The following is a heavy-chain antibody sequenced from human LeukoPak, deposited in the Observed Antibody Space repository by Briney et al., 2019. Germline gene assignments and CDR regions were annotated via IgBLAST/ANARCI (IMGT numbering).Heavy chain of an antibody. Sequence: GGSLRLSCAASGFTFSSYAMNWVRQAPGKGLEWVSAISSSGISTYYADSVKGRFTISRDNSKNTLYLQMNSLRPEDTAVYYGATSGVKSVTTHGPWGQGTLVTVSS. D-gene: IGHD4-17*01. CDR3: ATSGVKSVTTHGP. V-gene: IGHV3-23*01. CDR2: ISSSGIST. CDR1: GFTFSSYA. J-gene: IGHJ5*02.